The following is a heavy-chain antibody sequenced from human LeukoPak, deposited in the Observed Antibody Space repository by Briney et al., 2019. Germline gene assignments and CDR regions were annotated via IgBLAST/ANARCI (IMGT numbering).Heavy chain of an antibody. CDR1: GATFSSLA. J-gene: IGHJ5*02. CDR3: AKDYSYGTVDRGGFDP. CDR2: TIPIFNTA. V-gene: IGHV1-69*05. Sequence: SVKVSCKASGATFSSLAINWVRQAPGQGLEWVGGTIPIFNTANYAQKFEGRVTITTDESTKTAYMELSSLRSDDTAVYYCAKDYSYGTVDRGGFDPWGQGTLVSVSA. D-gene: IGHD1-26*01.